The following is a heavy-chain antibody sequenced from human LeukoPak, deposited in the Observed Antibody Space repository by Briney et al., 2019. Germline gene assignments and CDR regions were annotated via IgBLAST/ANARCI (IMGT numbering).Heavy chain of an antibody. CDR1: GFTFSSHS. Sequence: GGSLRLSCGASGFTFSSHSMDWVRQAPGKGLEWVAFIRYDGSNKYYADSVKGRFTISRDNSKNTLYLQMNSLRAEDTAVYYCAKDSTPAAGPDRYFDYWGQGTLVTVSS. CDR2: IRYDGSNK. CDR3: AKDSTPAAGPDRYFDY. V-gene: IGHV3-30*02. J-gene: IGHJ4*02. D-gene: IGHD6-13*01.